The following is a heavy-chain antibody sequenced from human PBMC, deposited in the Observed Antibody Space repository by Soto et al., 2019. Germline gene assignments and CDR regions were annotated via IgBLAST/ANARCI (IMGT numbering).Heavy chain of an antibody. CDR3: AQVGATGTY. V-gene: IGHV1-69*01. CDR2: IIPIIGST. J-gene: IGHJ4*02. D-gene: IGHD1-26*01. Sequence: QLVQSGAEVKKPGASVKVSCKASGGTYSNYAISWVRQAPGQGLEWMGAIIPIIGSTDNAQKFQGRVSLTADESTSTVYMGLGSLTSDDKAVYYCAQVGATGTYWGQGSLVTVSS. CDR1: GGTYSNYA.